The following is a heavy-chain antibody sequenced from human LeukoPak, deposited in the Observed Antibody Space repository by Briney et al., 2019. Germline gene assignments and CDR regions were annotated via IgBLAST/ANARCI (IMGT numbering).Heavy chain of an antibody. CDR2: VYSSGST. CDR1: GGSVDDGGYY. V-gene: IGHV4-61*08. Sequence: SETLSLTCSVSGGSVDDGGYYWSWLRQPPGKGLEWIGHVYSSGSTMYNPSLKSRLTISLDKSKNQFSLILNSVIAADTAVYYCVRDNGFCDLWGQGTLVTVSS. J-gene: IGHJ4*02. CDR3: VRDNGFCDL.